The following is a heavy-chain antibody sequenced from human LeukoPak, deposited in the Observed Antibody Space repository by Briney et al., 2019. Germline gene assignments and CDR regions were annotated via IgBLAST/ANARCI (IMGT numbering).Heavy chain of an antibody. D-gene: IGHD3-16*02. V-gene: IGHV4-39*07. CDR1: GGSISSSSYY. CDR2: IYYSGST. J-gene: IGHJ4*02. CDR3: ARAVMITFGGVLAYDY. Sequence: SETLSLTCTVSGGSISSSSYYWGWIRQPPGKGLEWIGSIYYSGSTYYNPSLKSRVTISVDTSKNQFSLKLSSVTAADTAVYYCARAVMITFGGVLAYDYWGQGTLVTVSS.